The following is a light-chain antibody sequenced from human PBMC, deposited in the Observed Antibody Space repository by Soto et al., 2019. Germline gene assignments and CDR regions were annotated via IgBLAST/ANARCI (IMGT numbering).Light chain of an antibody. V-gene: IGKV1-33*01. J-gene: IGKJ4*01. CDR3: QQYDNLPIT. CDR1: QDISNY. Sequence: DIQMTQSPSSLSASVGDRVTITCQASQDISNYLNWYQQKPGKGPKLLIYDASNLETGVPSRFSGSGSGTDFTCTISSLQPEDIATYYCQQYDNLPITFGGGTKVDIK. CDR2: DAS.